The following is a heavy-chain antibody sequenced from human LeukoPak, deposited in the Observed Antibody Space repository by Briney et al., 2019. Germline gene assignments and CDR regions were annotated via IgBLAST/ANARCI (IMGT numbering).Heavy chain of an antibody. CDR2: ISGSGGNT. J-gene: IGHJ4*02. V-gene: IGHV3-23*01. CDR1: GLTFSSYA. Sequence: GGSLRLSCAASGLTFSSYAMNWVRQAPGKGLEWVSAISGSGGNTHYADSVKGRFTISRDNSKNTLYLQMNSLRAEDTAVYYCAKIGANVGFWGQGTLVTVSS. D-gene: IGHD4/OR15-4a*01. CDR3: AKIGANVGF.